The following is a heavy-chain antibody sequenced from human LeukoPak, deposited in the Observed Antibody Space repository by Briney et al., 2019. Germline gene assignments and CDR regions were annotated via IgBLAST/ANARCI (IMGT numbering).Heavy chain of an antibody. Sequence: GESLRLSCAASGFTFSVYAMNWVRQAPGKGLEWVSLISWDGGSTYYADSVKGRFTISRDNSKNSLYLQMNSLRTEDTALYYCAKDISYSSSPWGFDYWGQGTLVTVSS. CDR2: ISWDGGST. CDR3: AKDISYSSSPWGFDY. V-gene: IGHV3-43*01. D-gene: IGHD6-6*01. CDR1: GFTFSVYA. J-gene: IGHJ4*02.